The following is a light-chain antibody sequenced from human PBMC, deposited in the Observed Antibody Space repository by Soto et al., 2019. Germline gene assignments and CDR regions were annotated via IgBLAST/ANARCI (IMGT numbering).Light chain of an antibody. J-gene: IGLJ1*01. CDR2: EVT. CDR3: SSYAGSSKYV. CDR1: SSDVGGYNY. Sequence: QSALTQPPSASGSPGQSVTISCTGTSSDVGGYNYVSWYQQHPGKAPKRMIYEVTKRPSGVPDRFSGSKSGNTASLTVSGLQAEAEADYYCSSYAGSSKYVFGTGTKLTVL. V-gene: IGLV2-8*01.